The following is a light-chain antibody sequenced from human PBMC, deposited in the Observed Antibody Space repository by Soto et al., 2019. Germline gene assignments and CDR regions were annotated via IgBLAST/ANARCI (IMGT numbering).Light chain of an antibody. J-gene: IGKJ5*01. Sequence: EIVLTQSPGTLSLSPGERATLSCRASQTVSTNYLAWYQQKPGQAPRLLIYAASRRATGIPDRFSGSGSGTDFTLTISSLESEDFAVYFCHQRNKFGQGTRLEIK. V-gene: IGKV3D-20*02. CDR2: AAS. CDR3: HQRNK. CDR1: QTVSTNY.